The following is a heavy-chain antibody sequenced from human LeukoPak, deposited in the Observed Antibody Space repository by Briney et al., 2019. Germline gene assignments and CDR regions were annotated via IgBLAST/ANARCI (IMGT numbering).Heavy chain of an antibody. J-gene: IGHJ6*03. Sequence: SETLSLTCTVSGGSTSSANYYWSWIRQPPGKGLEWIGYIYYSGSTSYNPSLKSRLIILIDTSKNQFSLKLSSVTAADTAVYYCARDYPLVYCSSTSCPGAYYYMDVWGKGTTVTVSS. D-gene: IGHD2-2*01. V-gene: IGHV4-30-4*08. CDR2: IYYSGST. CDR3: ARDYPLVYCSSTSCPGAYYYMDV. CDR1: GGSTSSANYY.